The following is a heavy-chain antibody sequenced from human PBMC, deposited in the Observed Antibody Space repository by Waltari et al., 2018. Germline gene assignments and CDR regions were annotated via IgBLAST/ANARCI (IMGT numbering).Heavy chain of an antibody. D-gene: IGHD1-26*01. J-gene: IGHJ4*02. CDR1: GYTFSIYW. V-gene: IGHV5-51*01. CDR2: IFPGDSDT. CDR3: ARGRSGSYPD. Sequence: EVQLVQSGAEVKKPGESLRMSCKGAGYTFSIYWIARVRQVPGKGLEWMCIIFPGDSDTRYSPSFQGQVTISADKSISTAYLQWSSLKASDTAIYYCARGRSGSYPDWGQGTLVTVSS.